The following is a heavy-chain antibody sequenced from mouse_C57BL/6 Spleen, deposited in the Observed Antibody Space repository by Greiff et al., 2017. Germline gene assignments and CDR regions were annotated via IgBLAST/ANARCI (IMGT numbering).Heavy chain of an antibody. J-gene: IGHJ4*01. D-gene: IGHD2-1*01. Sequence: VQLKESGPELVKPGASVKIPCKASGYTFTDYNMDWVKQSHGKSLEWIGDINPNNGGTIYNQKFKGKATLTVDKSSSTAYMELRSLTSEDTAVYYCARWRYYGNYIYYAMDYWGQGTSVTVSS. CDR1: GYTFTDYN. V-gene: IGHV1-18*01. CDR3: ARWRYYGNYIYYAMDY. CDR2: INPNNGGT.